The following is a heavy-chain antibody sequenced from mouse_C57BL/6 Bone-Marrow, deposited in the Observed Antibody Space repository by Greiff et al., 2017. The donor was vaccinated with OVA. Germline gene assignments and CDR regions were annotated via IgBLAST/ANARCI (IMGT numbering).Heavy chain of an antibody. Sequence: EVQVVESGGGSVKPGGSLKLSCAASGFPFSSYTMSWVRQTPEKRLEWVATISGGGGNTYYPDSVKGRFTISRDNAKNTLYLQMSSLRSEDTALYYCASFYYYGSSLDYWGQGTTLTVSS. CDR2: ISGGGGNT. CDR3: ASFYYYGSSLDY. D-gene: IGHD1-1*01. CDR1: GFPFSSYT. V-gene: IGHV5-9*01. J-gene: IGHJ2*01.